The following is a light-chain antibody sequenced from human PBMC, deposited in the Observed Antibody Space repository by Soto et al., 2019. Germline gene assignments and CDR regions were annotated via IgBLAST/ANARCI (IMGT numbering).Light chain of an antibody. Sequence: QSALTQPPSASGSPGQSVTISCTGTSSDVGGYNYVSWYQQYPGRAPKLMIYEVTKRPSGVPDRFSGSKSGNTDTLTVSGLQAEDEAEYYCSSYAASNNFYFVFGGGTKVTVL. CDR2: EVT. J-gene: IGLJ3*02. CDR3: SSYAASNNFYFV. CDR1: SSDVGGYNY. V-gene: IGLV2-8*01.